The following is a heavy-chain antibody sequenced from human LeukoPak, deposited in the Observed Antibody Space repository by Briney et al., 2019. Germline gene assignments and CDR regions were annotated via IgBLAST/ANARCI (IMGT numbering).Heavy chain of an antibody. CDR2: IYYSGTT. CDR1: GGSINSRTYY. V-gene: IGHV4-39*07. Sequence: SETLSLTCTVSGGSINSRTYYWGWIRQPPGKGLEWIGTIYYSGTTYYNPSLKSRVTISLDTSKNQFSLKPSSVTAADTAVYCCARGGDIWGQGTMVTVSS. J-gene: IGHJ3*02. CDR3: ARGGDI.